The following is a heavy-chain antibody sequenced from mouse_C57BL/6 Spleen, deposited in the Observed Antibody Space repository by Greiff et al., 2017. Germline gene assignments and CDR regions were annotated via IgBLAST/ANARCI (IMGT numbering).Heavy chain of an antibody. CDR2: IDPSDSYT. Sequence: QVQLQQPGAELVMPGASVKLSCKASGYTFTSYWMHWVKQRPGQGLEWIGEIDPSDSYTNYNQKFKGKSTLTVDKSSSTADMQLSSLTSEDSAVYYCARSGSTMVTTGYFDYWGQGTTLTVSS. D-gene: IGHD2-2*01. J-gene: IGHJ2*01. CDR1: GYTFTSYW. V-gene: IGHV1-69*01. CDR3: ARSGSTMVTTGYFDY.